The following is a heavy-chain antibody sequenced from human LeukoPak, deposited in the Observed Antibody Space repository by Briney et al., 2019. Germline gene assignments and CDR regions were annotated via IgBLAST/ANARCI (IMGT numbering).Heavy chain of an antibody. D-gene: IGHD6-19*01. CDR1: GFTFSSYG. CDR3: AKDLDSSGWDGDAFDT. CDR2: ISYDGSNK. J-gene: IGHJ3*02. Sequence: PGGSLRLSCAASGFTFSSYGMHWVRQAPGKGLEWVAVISYDGSNKYYADSVKGRFTISRDNSKNTLYLQMNSLRAEDTAVYYCAKDLDSSGWDGDAFDTWGQGTMVTVSS. V-gene: IGHV3-30*18.